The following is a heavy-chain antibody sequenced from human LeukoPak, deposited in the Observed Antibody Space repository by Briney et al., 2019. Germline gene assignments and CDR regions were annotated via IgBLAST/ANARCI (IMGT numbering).Heavy chain of an antibody. CDR3: ARLSYGGFDC. J-gene: IGHJ4*02. CDR1: GFTVSSNY. CDR2: IYSGDNT. V-gene: IGHV3-53*01. D-gene: IGHD4-23*01. Sequence: PGGSLRLSCAASGFTVSSNYMSWVRQAPGKGLEWVSVIYSGDNTYYADSVKGRFTISRDNSKDTLYLQMNSLRAEDTAVYYRARLSYGGFDCWGQGTLVTVSS.